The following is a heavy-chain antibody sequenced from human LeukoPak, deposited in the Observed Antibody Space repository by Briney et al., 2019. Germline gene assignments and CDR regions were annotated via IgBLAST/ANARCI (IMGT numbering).Heavy chain of an antibody. CDR2: IWYDGSNK. CDR1: GLTFSNYG. V-gene: IGHV3-33*01. CDR3: ARDRYGGQLPLDY. D-gene: IGHD4-23*01. J-gene: IGHJ4*02. Sequence: GGSLRLSCAASGLTFSNYGMHWVRQAPGKGLEWVAVIWYDGSNKYYADSVKGRFTISRDNSKNTPFLQMNSLRTEDTAVYHCARDRYGGQLPLDYWGQGTLVTVSS.